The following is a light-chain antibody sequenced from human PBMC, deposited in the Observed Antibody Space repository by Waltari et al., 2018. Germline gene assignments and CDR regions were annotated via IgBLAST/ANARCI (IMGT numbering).Light chain of an antibody. CDR1: QNIRTY. J-gene: IGKJ2*01. V-gene: IGKV3-15*01. CDR3: QHYLNFPHT. CDR2: DAF. Sequence: ILMTQSPATLAVSPGDRVTLSCPASQNIRTYLVWYQQKPGQSPRLLIYDAFIRATGIPARFSGSGSGTEFTLTISSLQSEDFAVYYCQHYLNFPHTFGPGTKLEIK.